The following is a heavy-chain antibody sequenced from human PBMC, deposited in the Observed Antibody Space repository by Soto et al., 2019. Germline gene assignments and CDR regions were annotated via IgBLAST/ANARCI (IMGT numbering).Heavy chain of an antibody. V-gene: IGHV3-30-3*01. CDR1: RFTFSSYA. J-gene: IGHJ4*02. CDR2: ISYDGSNT. D-gene: IGHD2-15*01. CDR3: ARGGPGVYIVVVVGAPSPGPFDY. Sequence: PGGSLRLSCAASRFTFSSYAMHWVRQAPGKGLEWVAVISYDGSNTNYADSVKGRFTISRDNSKNTLYLQMNSLRAEDTAVYYCARGGPGVYIVVVVGAPSPGPFDYWGQGTLVTVSS.